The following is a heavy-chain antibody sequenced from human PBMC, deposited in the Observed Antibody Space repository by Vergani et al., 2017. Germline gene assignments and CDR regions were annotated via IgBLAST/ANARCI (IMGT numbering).Heavy chain of an antibody. Sequence: QVQLQESGPGLVKPSQTLSLTCTVSGGSISSGGYYWSWIRPHPGKGLEWIGYIYYSGSTYYNPSLKSLVTLSVDTSKNQFSLKLSSVTAADTAVYYCAGSGITMVRGVIPDAFDIWGQGTMVTVSS. V-gene: IGHV4-31*01. D-gene: IGHD3-10*01. CDR3: AGSGITMVRGVIPDAFDI. CDR2: IYYSGST. CDR1: GGSISSGGYY. J-gene: IGHJ3*02.